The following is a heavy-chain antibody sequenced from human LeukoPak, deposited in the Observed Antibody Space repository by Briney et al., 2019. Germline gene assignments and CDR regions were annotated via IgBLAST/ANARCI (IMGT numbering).Heavy chain of an antibody. D-gene: IGHD4-11*01. CDR1: GGSFSGYY. Sequence: KPSETLSLTCAVSGGSFSGYYWTWIRQPPGKGLEWIGEINHNGSANYNPSLMSRVTISLDTSKNHFSLNLSSVTAADTAVYYCARGQGTVTTHWGQGTLVTVSS. CDR2: INHNGSA. V-gene: IGHV4-34*01. CDR3: ARGQGTVTTH. J-gene: IGHJ4*02.